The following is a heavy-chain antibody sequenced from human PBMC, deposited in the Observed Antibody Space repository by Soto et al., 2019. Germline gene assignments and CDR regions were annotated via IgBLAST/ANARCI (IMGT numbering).Heavy chain of an antibody. CDR3: ARESEDLTSNFDY. CDR1: GFTFPRYS. V-gene: IGHV3-21*06. J-gene: IGHJ4*02. CDR2: ISSTTNYI. Sequence: PGGSLRLSCAASGFTFPRYSMHWVRQAPGKGFEWVSSISSTTNYIYYGDSMKGRFTISRDNAKNSLYLEMNSLRAEDTAVYYCARESEDLTSNFDYWGQGTLVTVSS.